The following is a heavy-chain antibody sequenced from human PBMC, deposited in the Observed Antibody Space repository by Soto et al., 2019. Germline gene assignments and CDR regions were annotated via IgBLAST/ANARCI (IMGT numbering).Heavy chain of an antibody. CDR2: INPATGAA. CDR3: ARGGGVGVAGSAAFDM. CDR1: GYPVTAYY. J-gene: IGHJ3*02. Sequence: QLHLVQSGAVVKKPGASVTVSCSASGYPVTAYYMHWVRQAPGRGLEWMGGINPATGAAKYTQTFPGRVTMTRDTSTSTVFMELSGLTSAATAVFYCARGGGVGVAGSAAFDMWGQGTLVTVSS. D-gene: IGHD3-3*01. V-gene: IGHV1-2*02.